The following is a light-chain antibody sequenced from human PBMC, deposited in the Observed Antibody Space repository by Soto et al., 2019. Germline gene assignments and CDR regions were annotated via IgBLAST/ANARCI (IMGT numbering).Light chain of an antibody. V-gene: IGKV3-11*01. CDR2: DAS. Sequence: VLIQSPKTLSSSAGERDTLYCRASPSVANFVAWYQQKPGQAPRLLIYDASNRATGIPVRFSGSGSGTDFTLTISCLEPEDFALYYCQQRNNWPISFAQGTRLDIK. CDR1: PSVANF. CDR3: QQRNNWPIS. J-gene: IGKJ5*01.